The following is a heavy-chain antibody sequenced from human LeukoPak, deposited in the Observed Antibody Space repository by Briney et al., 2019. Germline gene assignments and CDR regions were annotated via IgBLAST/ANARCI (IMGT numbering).Heavy chain of an antibody. CDR3: ARRPGSGWYVLDY. CDR2: ISDSGGST. CDR1: GFTFSSYA. V-gene: IGHV3-23*01. J-gene: IGHJ4*02. Sequence: QAGGSLRLSCAASGFTFSSYAMSWVRQAPGKGLEWVSVISDSGGSTYSTDSVKGRFTISRDNSKSTLYLQMNSLRAEDTAIYYCARRPGSGWYVLDYWGQGTLVTVSS. D-gene: IGHD6-19*01.